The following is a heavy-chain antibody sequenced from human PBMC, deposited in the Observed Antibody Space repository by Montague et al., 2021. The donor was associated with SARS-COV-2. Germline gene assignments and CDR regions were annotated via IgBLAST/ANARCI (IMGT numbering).Heavy chain of an antibody. CDR3: ATSGAPNLGDS. Sequence: SLRLSCAASRFIVSNKYMSWVRQAAGKGLDWVSIIYPDGSTYYSDSLKGRFTISRDNSKNTLYLQMNDLEPEDTAVYYCATSGAPNLGDSWGQGTLVTVSS. D-gene: IGHD2-8*01. J-gene: IGHJ4*02. V-gene: IGHV3-53*01. CDR2: IYPDGST. CDR1: RFIVSNKY.